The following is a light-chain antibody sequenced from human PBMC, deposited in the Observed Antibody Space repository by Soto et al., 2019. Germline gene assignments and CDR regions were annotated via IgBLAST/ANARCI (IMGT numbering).Light chain of an antibody. Sequence: EFVLTQSPGTLSLSPGERATLSCRASQTVRNNYLAWYQQEPGQAPRLLIYDASSRATGIPARFSGSGSGTDFSLIISSLEPEDFAVYYCQQRSSWPLTFGGGTKVDIK. J-gene: IGKJ4*01. CDR2: DAS. CDR3: QQRSSWPLT. CDR1: QTVRNNY. V-gene: IGKV3-11*01.